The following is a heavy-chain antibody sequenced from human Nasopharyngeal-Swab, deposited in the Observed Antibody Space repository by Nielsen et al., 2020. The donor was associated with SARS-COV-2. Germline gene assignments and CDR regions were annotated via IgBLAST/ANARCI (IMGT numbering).Heavy chain of an antibody. Sequence: VRKMPGKGMEWMGRIDPSDSYTNYSPSFQGHVTISADKSISTAYLQWSSLKASDTAMYYCARSITGTTLLPRYYYYGMDVWGQGTTVTVSS. CDR3: ARSITGTTLLPRYYYYGMDV. D-gene: IGHD1-7*01. V-gene: IGHV5-10-1*01. J-gene: IGHJ6*02. CDR2: IDPSDSYT.